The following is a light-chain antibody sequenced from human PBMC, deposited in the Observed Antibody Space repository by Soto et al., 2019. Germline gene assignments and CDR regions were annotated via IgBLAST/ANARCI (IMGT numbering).Light chain of an antibody. CDR3: TSYTSSGTLV. CDR2: DVS. CDR1: SSDVGGYNY. V-gene: IGLV2-14*01. Sequence: QSALTQPASVSGSPGQSITISCTGTSSDVGGYNYVSWYQQHPGKAPKLMIYDVSNRPSGVSNRFSGSKSGYTASLTISGLQAEDEADYYCTSYTSSGTLVFGGGTKLTVL. J-gene: IGLJ3*02.